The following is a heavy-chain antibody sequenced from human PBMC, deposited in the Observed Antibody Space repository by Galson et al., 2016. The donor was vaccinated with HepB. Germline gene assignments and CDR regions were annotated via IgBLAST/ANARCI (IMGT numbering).Heavy chain of an antibody. CDR3: AREGTGSSSFIYYYYGMDV. CDR1: GFTLSSYS. D-gene: IGHD6-13*01. V-gene: IGHV3-48*04. Sequence: SLRLSCAASGFTLSSYSMNWVRQTPGKGLEWVSYITSRSTAIYYADSVKGRFTISRYNARNSLYPRMNSLRAEDTAVYYCAREGTGSSSFIYYYYGMDVWGQGTTVTVSS. J-gene: IGHJ6*02. CDR2: ITSRSTAI.